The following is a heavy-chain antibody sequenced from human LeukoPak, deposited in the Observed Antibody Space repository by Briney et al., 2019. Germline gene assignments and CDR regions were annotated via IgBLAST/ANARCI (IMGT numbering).Heavy chain of an antibody. CDR1: GGSFSGYY. V-gene: IGHV4-34*01. J-gene: IGHJ5*02. Sequence: SETLSLTCAVYGGSFSGYYWSWIRQPPGKGLEWIGEINHSGSTNYNPSLKSRVTISVDTSKNQFSLKLSSVTAADTAVYYCARGLLSLRFGESPGPWGQGTLVTASS. CDR2: INHSGST. CDR3: ARGLLSLRFGESPGP. D-gene: IGHD3-10*01.